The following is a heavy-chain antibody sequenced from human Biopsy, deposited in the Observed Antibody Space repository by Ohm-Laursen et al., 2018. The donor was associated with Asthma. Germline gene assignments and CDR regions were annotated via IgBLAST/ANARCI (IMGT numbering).Heavy chain of an antibody. V-gene: IGHV3-30-3*01. D-gene: IGHD6-19*01. CDR2: ISYDGSSI. Sequence: SLRLSCTASRFTYEMHWVRQAAGKGLEWVAVISYDGSSIYYADSVKGRFTISRDNSKNTLSLQMNSLTAEDTAVYYCAREGVAGTHIEDWGQGTLVTVSS. J-gene: IGHJ4*02. CDR1: RFTYE. CDR3: AREGVAGTHIED.